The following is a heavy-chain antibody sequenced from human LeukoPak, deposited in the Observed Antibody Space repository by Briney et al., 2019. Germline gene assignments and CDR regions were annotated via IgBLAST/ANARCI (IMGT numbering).Heavy chain of an antibody. D-gene: IGHD6-13*01. V-gene: IGHV3-15*01. CDR3: ARGLYSSTAYLGY. Sequence: GGSLRLSCSASGFTFSNAWMSWVRQAPGKGLEWVGRIKSKTDGGTTDYAAPVKGRFTISRDDSKNTLYLQMNSLKTEDTAVYYCARGLYSSTAYLGYWGQGTLVTVSS. CDR1: GFTFSNAW. J-gene: IGHJ4*02. CDR2: IKSKTDGGTT.